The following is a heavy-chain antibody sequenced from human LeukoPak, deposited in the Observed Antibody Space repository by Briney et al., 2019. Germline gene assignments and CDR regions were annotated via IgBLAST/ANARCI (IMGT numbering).Heavy chain of an antibody. V-gene: IGHV4-61*02. CDR1: GGSISSGSYY. CDR2: IYTSGST. J-gene: IGHJ6*03. CDR3: ARDRWGYSVYYYYMDV. Sequence: PSETLSLTCTVSGGSISSGSYYWSWIRQPAGKGLEWIGRIYTSGSTNYNPSLKSRVTISVDTSKNQFSLKLSSVTAADTAVYYCARDRWGYSVYYYYMDVWGKGTTVTISS. D-gene: IGHD5-18*01.